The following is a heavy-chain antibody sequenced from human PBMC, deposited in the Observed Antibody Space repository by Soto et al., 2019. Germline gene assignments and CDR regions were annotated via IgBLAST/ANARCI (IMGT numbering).Heavy chain of an antibody. V-gene: IGHV5-10-1*01. CDR3: TRPATIRGVTMDV. CDR1: GYSFTSYW. D-gene: IGHD3-10*01. Sequence: PGESLKISCKGSGYSFTSYWISWVRQMPGKGLEWMGRIDPSDSYTNYSPSFQGHVTISIDKSISTAYLQWSSLKASDSAMYYCTRPATIRGVTMDVWGQGTTVTVSS. CDR2: IDPSDSYT. J-gene: IGHJ6*02.